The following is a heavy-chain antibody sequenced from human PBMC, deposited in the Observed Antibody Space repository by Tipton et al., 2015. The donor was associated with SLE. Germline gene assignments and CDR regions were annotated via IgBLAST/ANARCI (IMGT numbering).Heavy chain of an antibody. CDR3: ARTTEYFDP. J-gene: IGHJ5*02. CDR2: IYYSGRN. V-gene: IGHV4-59*08. CDR1: GVSINSFY. Sequence: TLSLTCTVSGVSINSFYWSWIRQPPGKGLGWIGYIYYSGRNNYNPSLKTRVTMSVDTSKSQFSLKLTSVTAADTAVYYCARTTEYFDPWGQGTLVTVSS. D-gene: IGHD1-1*01.